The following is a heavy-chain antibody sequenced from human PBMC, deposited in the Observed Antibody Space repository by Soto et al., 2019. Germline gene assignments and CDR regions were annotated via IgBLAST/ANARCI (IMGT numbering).Heavy chain of an antibody. CDR1: GVIFCSSG. CDR3: ANNRSIGSSPRYNYYYYMDV. D-gene: IGHD6-6*01. J-gene: IGHJ6*03. CDR2: ILYDGSNK. V-gene: IGHV3-30*18. Sequence: PGVSLTLACAASGVIFCSSGLHCVCKVPGKGLKRFSLILYDGSNKYYADSSKGQFTISRDNSKNTLYLQMNSLRAEDTAVYYCANNRSIGSSPRYNYYYYMDVWGKGTTVTVSS.